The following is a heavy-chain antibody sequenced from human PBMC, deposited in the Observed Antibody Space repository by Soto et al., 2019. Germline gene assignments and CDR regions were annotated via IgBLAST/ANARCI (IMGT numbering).Heavy chain of an antibody. CDR1: GGSISSSTDY. D-gene: IGHD3-3*01. V-gene: IGHV4-39*01. CDR3: ARLLGDYDFWSGYLTHLGKGLLDV. J-gene: IGHJ6*02. Sequence: PSETLSLTCTVSGGSISSSTDYWGWIRQPAGKGLEWIGSLSYSGSPHYNPSLKSRVTISVDTSKNQFSLKLRSVTAADTALYYCARLLGDYDFWSGYLTHLGKGLLDVWGQGTTVTVSS. CDR2: LSYSGSP.